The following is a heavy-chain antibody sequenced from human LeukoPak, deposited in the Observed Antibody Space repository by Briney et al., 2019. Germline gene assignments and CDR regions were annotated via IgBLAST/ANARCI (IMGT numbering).Heavy chain of an antibody. CDR1: RFTFSSYG. CDR3: AKESSTSRYFDY. V-gene: IGHV3-30*02. J-gene: IGHJ4*02. Sequence: GGSLRLSCAASRFTFSSYGMHWVRQAPGKGLEWVAVIWYGGSNKYYADSVKGRFTISRDNSKNTLYLQMNSLRAEDTAVYYCAKESSTSRYFDYWGQGTLVTVSS. CDR2: IWYGGSNK. D-gene: IGHD2-2*01.